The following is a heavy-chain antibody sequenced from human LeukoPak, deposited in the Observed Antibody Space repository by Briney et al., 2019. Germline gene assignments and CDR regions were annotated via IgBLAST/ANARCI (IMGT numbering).Heavy chain of an antibody. Sequence: ASVKVSCKASGHTFTSNNIDWVRQAPGQGLEWMGWMNPNNGNTGYARKFQGRVTMTRDIPITTAYMELSSLGSEDTAVYYCARAVTNYNPLDVWGKGTSVTVSS. CDR3: ARAVTNYNPLDV. CDR2: MNPNNGNT. D-gene: IGHD4/OR15-4a*01. V-gene: IGHV1-8*01. J-gene: IGHJ6*04. CDR1: GHTFTSNN.